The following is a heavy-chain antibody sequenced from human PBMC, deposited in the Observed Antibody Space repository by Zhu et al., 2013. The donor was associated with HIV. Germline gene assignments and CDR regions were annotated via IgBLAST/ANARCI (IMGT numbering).Heavy chain of an antibody. CDR2: IIPIFGTA. J-gene: IGHJ6*02. Sequence: QVQLVQSGAEVKKPGSSVKVSCKASGGTFSSYAISWVRQAPGQGLEWMGGIIPIFGTANYAQKFQGRVTITADESTSTAYMELSSLRSEDTAVYYCAREERSSGWTYNYYYYYGMDVWGQGTTVTVSS. CDR1: GGTFSSYA. CDR3: AREERSSGWTYNYYYYYGMDV. D-gene: IGHD6-19*01. V-gene: IGHV1-69*01.